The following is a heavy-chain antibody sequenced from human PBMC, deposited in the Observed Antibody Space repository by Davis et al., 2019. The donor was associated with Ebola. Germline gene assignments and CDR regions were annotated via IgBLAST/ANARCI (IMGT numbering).Heavy chain of an antibody. CDR1: GGSFSGYY. CDR2: IYYSGST. J-gene: IGHJ6*02. CDR3: ARDGDYDYGMDV. D-gene: IGHD3-16*01. Sequence: SETLSLTCAVYGGSFSGYYWSWIRQPPGKGLEWIGSIYYSGSTYYNPSLKSRVTISVDTSKNQFSLKLSSVTAADTAVYYCARDGDYDYGMDVWGQGTTVTVSS. V-gene: IGHV4-34*01.